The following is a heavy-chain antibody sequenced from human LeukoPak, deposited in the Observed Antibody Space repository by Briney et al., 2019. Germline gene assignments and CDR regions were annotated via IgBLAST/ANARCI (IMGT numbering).Heavy chain of an antibody. CDR3: AKSGRWLRFSPDWFDP. CDR1: GFTFCRYG. Sequence: GGSLRLSCAASGFTFCRYGTDGVYQAPGKGLEWVAFIRYDGSNKYYADSVKGRFTISRDDSKNTLYLQMNSLRAEDPAVYYCAKSGRWLRFSPDWFDPWGQGTLVTVSS. V-gene: IGHV3-30*02. D-gene: IGHD5-24*01. J-gene: IGHJ5*02. CDR2: IRYDGSNK.